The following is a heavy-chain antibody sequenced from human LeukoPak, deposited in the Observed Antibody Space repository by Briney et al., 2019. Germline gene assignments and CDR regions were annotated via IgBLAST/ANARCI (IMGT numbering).Heavy chain of an antibody. Sequence: PSETLSLNCTVPGDSISSYYWSWIRQPPGKGLEWIGYIYYSGSTNYNPSLKSRGTISVDTSKNQFSLKLSSVTAADTAVYYCAREGHSHGYHYGMEVWGQGTTVTVSS. CDR1: GDSISSYY. D-gene: IGHD5-18*01. CDR2: IYYSGST. J-gene: IGHJ6*02. V-gene: IGHV4-59*01. CDR3: AREGHSHGYHYGMEV.